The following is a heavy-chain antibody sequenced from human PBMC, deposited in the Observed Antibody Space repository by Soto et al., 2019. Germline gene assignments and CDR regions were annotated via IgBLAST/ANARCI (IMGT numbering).Heavy chain of an antibody. CDR2: IIPIFGTA. D-gene: IGHD3-22*01. V-gene: IGHV1-69*13. J-gene: IGHJ4*02. CDR1: GGTFSSYA. CDR3: ARGDVSYDSSGYCTFDY. Sequence: SVKVSCKASGGTFSSYAISWVRQAPGQGLEWMGGIIPIFGTANYAQKFQGRVTITADESTSTAYMELSSLRSEDTAVYYCARGDVSYDSSGYCTFDYWGQGTLVTVSS.